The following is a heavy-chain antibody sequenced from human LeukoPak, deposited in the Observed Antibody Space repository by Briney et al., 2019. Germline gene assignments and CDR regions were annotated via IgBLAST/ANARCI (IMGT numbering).Heavy chain of an antibody. Sequence: ASVKVSCKASGYMFTGYYIHWVRQAPGQGLECMGWINPYNGDTNYAQKFQGRVTMTRDTSISTAYMELSRLRSDDTAVYYCARALRSSSSSVGTNGFDPWGQGTLVTVSS. V-gene: IGHV1-2*02. D-gene: IGHD6-6*01. CDR1: GYMFTGYY. CDR2: INPYNGDT. J-gene: IGHJ5*02. CDR3: ARALRSSSSSVGTNGFDP.